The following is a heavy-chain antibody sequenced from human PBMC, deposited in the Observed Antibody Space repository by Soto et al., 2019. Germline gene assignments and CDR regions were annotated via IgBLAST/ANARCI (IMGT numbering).Heavy chain of an antibody. CDR2: INPKSAAT. CDR3: ARIKWGLDYYNGMDV. D-gene: IGHD1-26*01. CDR1: GYSVSDYF. V-gene: IGHV1-2*02. Sequence: QVQLVQSGAEVKKSGASVKVSCKASGYSVSDYFIQWVRQAPGQELEWVAWINPKSAATNYAKKFQGRVSLTWDTSFSTAYMELTRLRPDDTAVYYCARIKWGLDYYNGMDVWGQGTTVIVSS. J-gene: IGHJ6*02.